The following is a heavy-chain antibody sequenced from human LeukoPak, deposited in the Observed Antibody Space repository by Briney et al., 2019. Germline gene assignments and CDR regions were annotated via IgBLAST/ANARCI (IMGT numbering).Heavy chain of an antibody. V-gene: IGHV4-39*01. Sequence: RASETLSLTCTVSGGSISSSSYYWGRIRQPPGKGLEWIGSIYYSGSTYYNPSLKSRVTISVDTSKNQFPLKLSSVTAADTAVYYCARGGRWLHHIFDYWGQGTLVTVSS. J-gene: IGHJ4*02. CDR3: ARGGRWLHHIFDY. CDR1: GGSISSSSYY. D-gene: IGHD5-24*01. CDR2: IYYSGST.